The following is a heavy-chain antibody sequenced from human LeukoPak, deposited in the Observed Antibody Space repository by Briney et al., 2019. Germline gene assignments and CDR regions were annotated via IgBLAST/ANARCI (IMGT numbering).Heavy chain of an antibody. CDR1: GYTFTGYY. CDR3: ARPGIAAAGEAFDY. D-gene: IGHD6-13*01. CDR2: INPNSGGT. Sequence: ASVKVSCKASGYTFTGYYMHWVRQAPGQGLEWMGWINPNSGGTNYAQNFQGWVTMTRDTSISTAYMELSRLRSDDTAVYYCARPGIAAAGEAFDYWGQGTLVTVSS. V-gene: IGHV1-2*04. J-gene: IGHJ4*02.